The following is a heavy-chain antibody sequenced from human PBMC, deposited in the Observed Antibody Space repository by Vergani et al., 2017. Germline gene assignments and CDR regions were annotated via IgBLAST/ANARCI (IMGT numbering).Heavy chain of an antibody. Sequence: QVQLVQSGAEVKKPGASVKVSCKASGYTFTSYGISWVRQAPGQGLEWMGWISAYNGNTNYAQKLQGRVTMTTDTSTSTAYMELRSLRSDDPAVYYCAIDPDIVVVPAAPYYYYYYGMDVWGRGTTVTVSS. CDR2: ISAYNGNT. V-gene: IGHV1-18*04. J-gene: IGHJ6*02. CDR1: GYTFTSYG. D-gene: IGHD2-2*01. CDR3: AIDPDIVVVPAAPYYYYYYGMDV.